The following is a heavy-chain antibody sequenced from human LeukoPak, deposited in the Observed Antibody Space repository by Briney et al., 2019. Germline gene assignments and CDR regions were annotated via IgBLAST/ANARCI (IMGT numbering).Heavy chain of an antibody. D-gene: IGHD2-15*01. CDR1: GGSVSSGSDY. Sequence: SETLCLTCTVSGGSVSSGSDYWSWVRQPPGKGREWIGYIYYSGSTNYNPSLKSRVTISVDTSKNQFSLKLSSVTAADTAVYYCASSRSGGSYPSWFDPWGQGTLVTVSS. V-gene: IGHV4-61*01. J-gene: IGHJ5*02. CDR3: ASSRSGGSYPSWFDP. CDR2: IYYSGST.